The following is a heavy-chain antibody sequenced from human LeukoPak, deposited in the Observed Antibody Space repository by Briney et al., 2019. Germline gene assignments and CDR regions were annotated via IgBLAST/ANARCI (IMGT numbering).Heavy chain of an antibody. CDR2: ISYDGSNK. Sequence: GGSLRLSCAASGFTFSSYAMHWVRQAPGKGLEWVAVISYDGSNKYYADSVKGRFTISRDNSKNTLYLQMNSLRAEDTAVYYCARLSGSSLLDYWGQGTLVTVSS. D-gene: IGHD1-26*01. J-gene: IGHJ4*02. V-gene: IGHV3-30-3*01. CDR3: ARLSGSSLLDY. CDR1: GFTFSSYA.